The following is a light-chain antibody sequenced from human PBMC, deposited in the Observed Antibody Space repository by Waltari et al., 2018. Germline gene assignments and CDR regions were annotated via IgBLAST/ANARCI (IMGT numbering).Light chain of an antibody. CDR2: GNS. J-gene: IGLJ3*02. Sequence: QSVLTHPPSVSGAPGQRVTISCTGSSSNIGAGYDVHGYKQLPGTAPKLLIYGNSNRPSGVPDRFSGSKSGTSASLAITGLQAEDEADYYCQSYDSSLSGWVFGGGTKLTVL. CDR3: QSYDSSLSGWV. V-gene: IGLV1-40*01. CDR1: SSNIGAGYD.